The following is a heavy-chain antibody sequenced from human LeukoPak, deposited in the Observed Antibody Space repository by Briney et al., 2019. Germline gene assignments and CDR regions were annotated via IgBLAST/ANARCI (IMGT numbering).Heavy chain of an antibody. V-gene: IGHV3-7*03. D-gene: IGHD3-16*01. CDR3: AKVRSRYIWGTPQWPFDM. CDR1: GFTFSSHW. Sequence: GGSLRLSCAASGFTFSSHWMSWVRQAPGKGLEWVANIKQDGSEKYYVDSVKGRFTISRDNAKNSLYLQMNSLRPEDTALYYCAKVRSRYIWGTPQWPFDMWGQGTMVTV. J-gene: IGHJ3*02. CDR2: IKQDGSEK.